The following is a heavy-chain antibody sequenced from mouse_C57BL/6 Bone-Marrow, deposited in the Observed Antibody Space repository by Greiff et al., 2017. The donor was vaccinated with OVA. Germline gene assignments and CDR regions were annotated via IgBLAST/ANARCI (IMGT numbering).Heavy chain of an antibody. CDR3: ARGHYYGSSYVGWYFDV. J-gene: IGHJ1*03. Sequence: QVQLQQSGAELVRPGSSVKLSCKASGYTFTSYWMHWVKQRPIQGLEWIGNIDPSDSETHYNQKFKDKATLTVDKSSSTAYMQLSSLTSEDSAVYYCARGHYYGSSYVGWYFDVWGTGTTVTVSS. V-gene: IGHV1-52*01. D-gene: IGHD1-1*01. CDR2: IDPSDSET. CDR1: GYTFTSYW.